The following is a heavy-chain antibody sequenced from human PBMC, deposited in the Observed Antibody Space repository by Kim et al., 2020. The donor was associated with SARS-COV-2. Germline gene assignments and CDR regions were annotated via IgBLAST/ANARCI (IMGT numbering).Heavy chain of an antibody. Sequence: SETLSLTCTVSGYSISSGYYWGWVRQPPGKGLEWIGNIYHSGSTYYSPSLKSRVTISVDTSKNQFSLNLSSVTAADTAVYYCARGPRTYCGGDCKFYWY. CDR2: IYHSGST. V-gene: IGHV4-38-2*02. J-gene: IGHJ2*01. CDR3: ARGPRTYCGGDCKFYWY. D-gene: IGHD2-21*02. CDR1: GYSISSGYY.